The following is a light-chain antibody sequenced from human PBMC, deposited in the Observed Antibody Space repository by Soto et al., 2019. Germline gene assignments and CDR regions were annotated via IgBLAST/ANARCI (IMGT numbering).Light chain of an antibody. V-gene: IGKV3-20*01. Sequence: EVVLTQSPGTLSLSPGEGATLSCRASQSISNNYLAWYQQKPGQGPRLLIFGSSDRATGIPDRVSGSGSGTDFTLTISRLEPEDFAVYYCQQYGSPPPYTFGQGTKLEIK. CDR2: GSS. CDR1: QSISNNY. J-gene: IGKJ2*01. CDR3: QQYGSPPPYT.